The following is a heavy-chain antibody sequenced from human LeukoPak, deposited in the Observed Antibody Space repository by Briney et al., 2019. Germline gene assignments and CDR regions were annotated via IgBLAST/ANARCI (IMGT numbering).Heavy chain of an antibody. CDR2: INEDGSEK. D-gene: IGHD5-18*01. Sequence: GGSLRLSCAASGFSFSRFWMTWGRQAPGKGPEWVANINEDGSEKYYVDSVKGRFTISRDNAKNSLYLQMNSLRAEDTAVYYCARESYSYGFFDLWGRGTLVTVSS. V-gene: IGHV3-7*01. CDR3: ARESYSYGFFDL. J-gene: IGHJ2*01. CDR1: GFSFSRFW.